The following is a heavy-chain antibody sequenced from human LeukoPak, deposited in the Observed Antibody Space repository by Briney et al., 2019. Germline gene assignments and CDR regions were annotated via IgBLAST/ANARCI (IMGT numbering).Heavy chain of an antibody. J-gene: IGHJ4*02. D-gene: IGHD3-3*01. CDR2: IYTSGST. CDR3: AKSFMEGFDY. V-gene: IGHV4-4*07. Sequence: PSETLSLTCTVSGGSISSYYWSWIRQPAGKGLDWIGRIYTSGSTNYNPSLKSRVTMSVDTSKNQFSLKLSSVTAADTAVYYCAKSFMEGFDYWGQGTLVTVSS. CDR1: GGSISSYY.